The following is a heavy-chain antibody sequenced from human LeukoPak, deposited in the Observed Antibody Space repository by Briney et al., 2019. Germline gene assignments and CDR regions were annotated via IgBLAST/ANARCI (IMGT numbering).Heavy chain of an antibody. CDR1: GFTFDDYA. D-gene: IGHD6-19*01. Sequence: PGGSLRLSCAASGFTFDDYAMHWVRQAPGKGLEWVSGISWNSGSIGYADSVKGRFTISRDNAKNSLYLQMNSLRAEDTALYYCAKGPLSSGWYVEAYYFDYWGQGTLVTVSS. V-gene: IGHV3-9*01. CDR2: ISWNSGSI. J-gene: IGHJ4*02. CDR3: AKGPLSSGWYVEAYYFDY.